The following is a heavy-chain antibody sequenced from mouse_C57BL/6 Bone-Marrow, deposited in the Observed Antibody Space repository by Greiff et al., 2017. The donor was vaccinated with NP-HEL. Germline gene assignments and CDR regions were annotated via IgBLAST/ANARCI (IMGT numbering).Heavy chain of an antibody. CDR3: ARAADGYFDY. V-gene: IGHV7-1*01. CDR1: GFTFSDFY. D-gene: IGHD2-3*01. CDR2: SRNKANDYTT. Sequence: EVKLMESGGGLVQSGRSLRLSCATSGFTFSDFYMEWVRQAPGKGLEWIAASRNKANDYTTEYSASVKGRFIVSRDTSQSILYLQMNALRAEDTAIYYCARAADGYFDYWGQGTTLTVSS. J-gene: IGHJ2*01.